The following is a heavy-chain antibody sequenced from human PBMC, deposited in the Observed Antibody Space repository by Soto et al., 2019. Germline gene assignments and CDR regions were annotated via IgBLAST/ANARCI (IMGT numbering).Heavy chain of an antibody. V-gene: IGHV3-74*02. CDR2: INSDGSST. Sequence: EVQLVESGGGLVEPGGSLRLSCAASGFTFNNAWMHWVRQAPGKGLVWVSRINSDGSSTSYADSVKGRFTISRDNAKNTLYLQMNSLRAEDTAVYYCARVGGRSSLGSDSWGQGTLVTVSS. CDR1: GFTFNNAW. J-gene: IGHJ4*02. CDR3: ARVGGRSSLGSDS.